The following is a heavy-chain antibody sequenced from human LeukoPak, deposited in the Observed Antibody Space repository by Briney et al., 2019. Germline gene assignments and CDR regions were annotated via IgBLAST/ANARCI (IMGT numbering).Heavy chain of an antibody. CDR2: IYYSGST. V-gene: IGHV4-39*07. D-gene: IGHD3-22*01. Sequence: SETLSLTCTVSGGSISSSSYYWGWIRQPPGKGLEWIGSIYYSGSTYYNPSLKSRVTISVDTSKNQFSLKLSSVTAADTAVYYCARKPHYYDSSGSIDYWGQGTLVTVSS. J-gene: IGHJ4*02. CDR3: ARKPHYYDSSGSIDY. CDR1: GGSISSSSYY.